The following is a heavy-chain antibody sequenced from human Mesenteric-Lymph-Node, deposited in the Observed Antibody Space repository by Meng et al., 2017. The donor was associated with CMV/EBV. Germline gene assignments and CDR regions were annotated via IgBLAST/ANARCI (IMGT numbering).Heavy chain of an antibody. CDR2: TNPTGGNT. D-gene: IGHD2-2*02. J-gene: IGHJ4*02. CDR3: AREIAGYCTEISCYTSDY. CDR1: GYSFTNYY. Sequence: ASVKVSCKASGYSFTNYYLHWVRQAPGQGLEWMGTTNPTGGNTNYAQKFQGRVTMTRDTSTSTVYMELSSLRSEDTAVYYCAREIAGYCTEISCYTSDYWGQGTLVTSPQ. V-gene: IGHV1-46*01.